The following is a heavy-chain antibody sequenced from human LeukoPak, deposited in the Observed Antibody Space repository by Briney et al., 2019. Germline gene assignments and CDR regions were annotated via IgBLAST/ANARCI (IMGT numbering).Heavy chain of an antibody. D-gene: IGHD3-22*01. Sequence: GGSLRLSCAASGFTFSTYVMSWVRQAPGKGLEWVSYISSSGSTIYYADSVKGRFTISRDNAKNALYLQMNSLRAEDTAVYYCARDGPYDSSGYFDYWGQGTLVTVSS. CDR2: ISSSGSTI. CDR3: ARDGPYDSSGYFDY. J-gene: IGHJ4*02. V-gene: IGHV3-48*03. CDR1: GFTFSTYV.